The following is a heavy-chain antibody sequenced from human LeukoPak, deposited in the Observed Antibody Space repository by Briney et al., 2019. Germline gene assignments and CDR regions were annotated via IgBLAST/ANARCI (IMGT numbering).Heavy chain of an antibody. CDR2: IYPGDSDT. D-gene: IGHD6-19*01. CDR3: GRRSGSGWTVDY. Sequence: GESLKISCEGSGYSFTSYRIAWVRQMPGKGLERMGIIYPGDSDTTYNPSFQGQVTISADKSISTAYLQWSSLKASDTAMYYCGRRSGSGWTVDYWGQGTLVTVSS. V-gene: IGHV5-51*01. J-gene: IGHJ4*02. CDR1: GYSFTSYR.